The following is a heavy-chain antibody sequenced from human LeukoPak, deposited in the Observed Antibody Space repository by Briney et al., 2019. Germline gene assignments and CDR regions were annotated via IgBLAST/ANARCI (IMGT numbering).Heavy chain of an antibody. V-gene: IGHV1-2*02. Sequence: ASVKVSCKASGYTFTGYYMHWVRQAPGQGLEWMGWVNPNSGGTNYAQKFQGRVTMTRDTSISTAYMELSRLRSDDTAVYYCARVPRRTMVRGVIAHPTFDYWGQGTLVTVSS. CDR1: GYTFTGYY. CDR2: VNPNSGGT. CDR3: ARVPRRTMVRGVIAHPTFDY. J-gene: IGHJ4*02. D-gene: IGHD3-10*01.